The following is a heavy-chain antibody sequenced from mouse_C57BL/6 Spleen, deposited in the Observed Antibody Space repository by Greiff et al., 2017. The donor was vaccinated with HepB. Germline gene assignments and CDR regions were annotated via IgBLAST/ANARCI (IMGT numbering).Heavy chain of an antibody. CDR3: ARGWPDFDY. CDR1: GYTFTDYY. V-gene: IGHV1-26*01. CDR2: INPNNGGT. D-gene: IGHD1-1*02. J-gene: IGHJ2*01. Sequence: VQLQQSGPELVKPGASVKISCKASGYTFTDYYMNWVKQSHGKSLEWIGDINPNNGGTSYNQKFKGKATLTVDKSSSTAYMELRSLTSEDSAVYYCARGWPDFDYWGQGTTLTVSS.